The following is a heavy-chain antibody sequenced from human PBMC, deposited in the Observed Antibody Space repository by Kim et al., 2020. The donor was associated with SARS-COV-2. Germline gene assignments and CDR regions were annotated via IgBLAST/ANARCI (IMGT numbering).Heavy chain of an antibody. D-gene: IGHD3-3*01. V-gene: IGHV5-10-1*01. J-gene: IGHJ6*02. CDR3: ARHLFGVVIMEDYYYYGMDV. Sequence: GGSLKISCKGSGYSFTSYWISWVRQMPGKGLEWMGRIDPSDSYTNYSPSFQGHVTISADKSISTAYLQWSSLKASDTAMYYCARHLFGVVIMEDYYYYGMDVWGQGTTVTVSS. CDR1: GYSFTSYW. CDR2: IDPSDSYT.